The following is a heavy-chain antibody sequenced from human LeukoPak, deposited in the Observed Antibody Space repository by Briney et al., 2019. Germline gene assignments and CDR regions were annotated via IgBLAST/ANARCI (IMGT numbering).Heavy chain of an antibody. J-gene: IGHJ4*02. CDR1: GYTFTSYA. V-gene: IGHV1-3*01. CDR2: INAGNGNT. D-gene: IGHD3-3*01. CDR3: ARDEADYDFWSGYYPFDY. Sequence: ASVKVSCKASGYTFTSYAMHWVRQAPGQRLEWMGWINAGNGNTKYSQKFQGRVTITRDTSASTAYMELSSLRSDDTAVYYCARDEADYDFWSGYYPFDYWGQGTLVTVSS.